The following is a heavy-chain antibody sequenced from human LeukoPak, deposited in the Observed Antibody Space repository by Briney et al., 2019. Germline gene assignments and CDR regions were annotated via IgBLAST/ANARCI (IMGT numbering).Heavy chain of an antibody. Sequence: PGGSLRLSCAASGLTFSNACMSWVRQAPGKGLEWVGRIKSKTDSGTADYAAPVKGRFTILRDDSKSTLYLQMNSLKTVDTAVYYCATPGIASGYGTYFDYWGQGTLVTVSS. CDR2: IKSKTDSGTA. D-gene: IGHD5-12*01. J-gene: IGHJ4*02. CDR1: GLTFSNAC. CDR3: ATPGIASGYGTYFDY. V-gene: IGHV3-15*01.